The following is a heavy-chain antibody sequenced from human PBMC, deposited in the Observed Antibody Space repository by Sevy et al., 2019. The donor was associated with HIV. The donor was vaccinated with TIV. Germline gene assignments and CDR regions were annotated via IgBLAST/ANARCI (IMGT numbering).Heavy chain of an antibody. D-gene: IGHD3-3*01. V-gene: IGHV3-33*01. CDR2: IWYDGSNK. CDR1: GFTFSSYG. J-gene: IGHJ4*02. Sequence: GGSLRLSCAASGFTFSSYGMHWVRQAPGKGLEWVAVIWYDGSNKYYADSVKGRFTISRDNSKNSLYLQRNSLRAEDTAVYYCASSHSNLEWSHFDYWGQGTLVTVSS. CDR3: ASSHSNLEWSHFDY.